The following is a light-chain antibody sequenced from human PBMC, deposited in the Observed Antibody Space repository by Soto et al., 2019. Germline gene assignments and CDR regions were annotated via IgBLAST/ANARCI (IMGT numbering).Light chain of an antibody. CDR1: QSVSSY. Sequence: EIVLTQSPATLSLSPGERATLSCRASQSVSSYLAWYQQKPGQAPRLLIYDASNRATGIPARFSGSGSGTDFTLTISSLEPEDFAVYYCQQRSNWPPGFTFGGGTKVKIK. J-gene: IGKJ4*01. CDR2: DAS. V-gene: IGKV3-11*01. CDR3: QQRSNWPPGFT.